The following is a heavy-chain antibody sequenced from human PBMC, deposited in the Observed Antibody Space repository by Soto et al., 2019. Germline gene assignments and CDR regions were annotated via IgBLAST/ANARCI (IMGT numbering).Heavy chain of an antibody. D-gene: IGHD4-17*01. CDR3: ATASPTVVNGPYYYYAMDV. CDR2: IYHSGST. CDR1: GGSISSSDYY. V-gene: IGHV4-39*07. J-gene: IGHJ6*02. Sequence: PSETLSLTCTVSGGSISSSDYYWGWIRQPPGKGLEWIGNIYHSGSTYYNPSLKSRVTISVDRSKNTLSLQMNSLRAEDTAVYYCATASPTVVNGPYYYYAMDVWGQGTTVTVSS.